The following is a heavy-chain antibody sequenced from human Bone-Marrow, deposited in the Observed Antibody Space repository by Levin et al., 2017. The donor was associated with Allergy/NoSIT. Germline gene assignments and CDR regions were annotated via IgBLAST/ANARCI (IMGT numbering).Heavy chain of an antibody. D-gene: IGHD3-10*01. Sequence: PGGSLRLSCKASGDTFTSYALSWVRQAPGQGLEWVGGIVPMFGTSNYAQRFQGRVTISADESTLTTYMELSSLRSDDTAVYYCARRIFGEPFNYYLYALDVWGQGTTVTVSS. CDR1: GDTFTSYA. CDR3: ARRIFGEPFNYYLYALDV. J-gene: IGHJ6*02. CDR2: IVPMFGTS. V-gene: IGHV1-69*01.